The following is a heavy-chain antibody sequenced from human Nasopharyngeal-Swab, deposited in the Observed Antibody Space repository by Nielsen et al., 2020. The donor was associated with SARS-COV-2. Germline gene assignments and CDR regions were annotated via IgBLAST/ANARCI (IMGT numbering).Heavy chain of an antibody. D-gene: IGHD3-10*01. Sequence: SETLSLTCTVSGYSISSGYYWGWIRQPPGKGLEWIGSIYHSGSTYYNPSLKSRVTISVDTSKNQFSLKLSSVTAADTAVYYCARDWGERIFDYWGQGTLVTVSS. CDR1: GYSISSGYY. CDR2: IYHSGST. V-gene: IGHV4-38-2*02. J-gene: IGHJ4*02. CDR3: ARDWGERIFDY.